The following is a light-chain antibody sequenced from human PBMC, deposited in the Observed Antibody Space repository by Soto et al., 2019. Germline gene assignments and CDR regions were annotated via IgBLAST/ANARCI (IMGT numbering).Light chain of an antibody. Sequence: EIVLKMSPATLSVSPGEGATLSCRASQSVGTNLAWYQQKPGQAPRLLFYGASTRATGLPARFSGTGSGTEFTLTINSLQAEDSAVYYCQQYYNWPRTVGQGTRLEIK. CDR2: GAS. V-gene: IGKV3-15*01. CDR3: QQYYNWPRT. J-gene: IGKJ5*01. CDR1: QSVGTN.